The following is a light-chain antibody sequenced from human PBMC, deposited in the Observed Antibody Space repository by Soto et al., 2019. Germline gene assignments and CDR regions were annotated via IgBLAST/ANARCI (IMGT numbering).Light chain of an antibody. CDR3: QQYENLPIT. J-gene: IGKJ5*01. V-gene: IGKV1-33*01. Sequence: DIQMTQSPSSLSTSVGDRVTITCQASQDISTSLNWYQQKPGKAPKLLMYDASTLETGVPSRFSGSGSGTDFTLTINSLQPEDIATYYCQQYENLPITFGPGTRL. CDR2: DAS. CDR1: QDISTS.